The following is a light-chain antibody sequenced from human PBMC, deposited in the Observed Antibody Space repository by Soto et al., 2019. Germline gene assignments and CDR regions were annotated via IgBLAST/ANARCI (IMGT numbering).Light chain of an antibody. CDR2: GTS. J-gene: IGKJ1*01. V-gene: IGKV1-17*01. CDR3: LQHNSYPRT. Sequence: LQMTQSPSSLSASVGDRVIITCRASQDIRYDLGWYQQKPGEAPKRLIYGTSNLQSGAPPRFSGSGSGTDFTLTISSLQPEDFATYYCLQHNSYPRTFGQGTKVEIK. CDR1: QDIRYD.